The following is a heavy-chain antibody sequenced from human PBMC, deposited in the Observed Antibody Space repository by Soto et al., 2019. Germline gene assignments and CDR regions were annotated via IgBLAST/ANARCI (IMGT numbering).Heavy chain of an antibody. Sequence: QITLKESGPTLVRPTQTLTLTCAFSGFSLSTSGVGVGWIRQPPGKALEWLAVIYWDDSKHYSPSLRSRLTVTKDTSKNQVVLTMTNLDPMDTCTYYCAHKGTEDWPLDYWGQGTLVTGSS. V-gene: IGHV2-5*02. CDR3: AHKGTEDWPLDY. D-gene: IGHD1-1*01. CDR1: GFSLSTSGVG. CDR2: IYWDDSK. J-gene: IGHJ4*02.